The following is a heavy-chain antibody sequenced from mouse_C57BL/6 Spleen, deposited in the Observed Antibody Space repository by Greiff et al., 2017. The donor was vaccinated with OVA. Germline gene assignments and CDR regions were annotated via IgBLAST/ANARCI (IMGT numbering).Heavy chain of an antibody. Sequence: VQLQQPGAELVMPGASVKLSCKASGYTFTSYWMHWVKQRPGQGLEWIGAIDPSDSYTNYNQKFKGKSTLTVDKSSSTAYMQLSSLTSEESAVYYCARRTTVVAGYYAMDYWGQGTSVTVSS. CDR3: ARRTTVVAGYYAMDY. CDR2: IDPSDSYT. V-gene: IGHV1-69*01. CDR1: GYTFTSYW. D-gene: IGHD1-1*01. J-gene: IGHJ4*01.